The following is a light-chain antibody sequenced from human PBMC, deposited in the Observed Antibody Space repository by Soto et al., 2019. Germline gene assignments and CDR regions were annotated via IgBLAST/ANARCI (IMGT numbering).Light chain of an antibody. CDR3: CSFAGATTWV. Sequence: QSALTQPASVSGSPGQSITISCAGSSNDVGSYDLVSWYQQHPGNAPKLIIFEVNKRPSGVSDRFSGSKSGNTASLTISGLQHEDESDYYCCSFAGATTWVFGGGTQLTVL. V-gene: IGLV2-23*02. CDR2: EVN. J-gene: IGLJ3*02. CDR1: SNDVGSYDL.